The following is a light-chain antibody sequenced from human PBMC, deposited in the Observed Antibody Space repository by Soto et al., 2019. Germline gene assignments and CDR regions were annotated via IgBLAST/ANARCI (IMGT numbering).Light chain of an antibody. CDR2: EVS. CDR1: SSDVGGYNY. CDR3: SSYTSTNTVV. J-gene: IGLJ2*01. Sequence: QSALTQPASVSGSPGQSITISCTGTSSDVGGYNYVSWFQQHPGTAPQLMIYEVSNRPSGVSNRFSGSKSGNTASLTISGLQAEDEADYYCSSYTSTNTVVFGGGTQLPS. V-gene: IGLV2-14*01.